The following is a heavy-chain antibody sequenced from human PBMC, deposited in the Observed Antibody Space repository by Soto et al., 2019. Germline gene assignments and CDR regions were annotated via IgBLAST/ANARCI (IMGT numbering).Heavy chain of an antibody. CDR3: AAPPVIRFLELLPNPDYSSSYCMDV. D-gene: IGHD3-3*01. CDR2: IVVARGNT. V-gene: IGHV1-58*01. Sequence: FMVSCRASGFTFTSAAVQWVRQARGQRLVWIGWIVVARGNTNYSQKFQKRVTITTDMSNSTAYIELSSLKSEDTAVYYCAAPPVIRFLELLPNPDYSSSYCMDVWGQGTTVTVSS. J-gene: IGHJ6*02. CDR1: GFTFTSAA.